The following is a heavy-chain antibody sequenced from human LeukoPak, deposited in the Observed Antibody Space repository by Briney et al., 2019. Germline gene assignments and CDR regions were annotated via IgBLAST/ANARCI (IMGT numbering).Heavy chain of an antibody. J-gene: IGHJ4*02. Sequence: PSETLSLTCTVSGASISTYYWSWIRQPPGKGLQWVGYTNHVGSTDYNPSLKSRVTISIDTSKNQFSLKLSSVTAADTAVYYCARHSDGRGSGSYYEDYWGQGTLVIVSS. CDR1: GASISTYY. V-gene: IGHV4-59*08. D-gene: IGHD1-26*01. CDR3: ARHSDGRGSGSYYEDY. CDR2: TNHVGST.